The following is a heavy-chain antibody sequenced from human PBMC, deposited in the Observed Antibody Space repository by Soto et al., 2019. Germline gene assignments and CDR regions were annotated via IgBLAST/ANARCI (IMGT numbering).Heavy chain of an antibody. CDR3: ARDFLFSSGYSYYYYGMDV. D-gene: IGHD3-22*01. Sequence: GGSLRLSCAASGFTFSSYGMHWVRQAPGKGLEWVAVIWYDGSNKYYADSVKGRFTISRDNSKNTLYLQMNSLRAEDTAVYYCARDFLFSSGYSYYYYGMDVWGQGTTVTVSS. CDR2: IWYDGSNK. CDR1: GFTFSSYG. V-gene: IGHV3-33*01. J-gene: IGHJ6*02.